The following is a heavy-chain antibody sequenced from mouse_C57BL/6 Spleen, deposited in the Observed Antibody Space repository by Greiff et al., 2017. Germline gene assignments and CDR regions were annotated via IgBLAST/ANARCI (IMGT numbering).Heavy chain of an antibody. CDR2: IHPNSGST. CDR1: GYTFTSYW. D-gene: IGHD6-5*01. V-gene: IGHV1-64*01. J-gene: IGHJ3*01. CDR3: ARSYAWFAY. Sequence: QVHVKQPGAELVKPGASVKLSCKASGYTFTSYWMHWVKQRPGQGLEWIGMIHPNSGSTNYNEKFKSKATLTVDKSSSTAYMQLSSLTSEDSAVYYCARSYAWFAYWGQGTLVTVSA.